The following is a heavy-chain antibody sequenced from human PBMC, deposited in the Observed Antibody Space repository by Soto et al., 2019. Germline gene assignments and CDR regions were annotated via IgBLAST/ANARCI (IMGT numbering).Heavy chain of an antibody. CDR3: ARAKHLILRLGELSSHRWFDP. Sequence: SETLSLTCTVSGGSISSGGYYWSWIRQHPGKGLEWIGYIYYSGSTYYNPSLKSRVTISVDTSKNQFSLKLSSVTAADTAVYYCARAKHLILRLGELSSHRWFDPWGQGTLVTVSS. V-gene: IGHV4-31*03. J-gene: IGHJ5*02. CDR1: GGSISSGGYY. D-gene: IGHD3-16*02. CDR2: IYYSGST.